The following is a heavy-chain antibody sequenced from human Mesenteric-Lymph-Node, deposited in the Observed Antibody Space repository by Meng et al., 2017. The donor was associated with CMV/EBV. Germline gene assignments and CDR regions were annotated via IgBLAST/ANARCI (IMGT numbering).Heavy chain of an antibody. Sequence: ASVKVSCKASGYTFTSYGISWVRQAPGQGLEWMGWISAYNGNTNYAQKLQGRVTMTRDTSISTAYMELSRLRSDDTAVYYCARAPRGGYNDYWGQGTLVTVSS. CDR1: GYTFTSYG. D-gene: IGHD5-24*01. CDR3: ARAPRGGYNDY. J-gene: IGHJ4*02. CDR2: ISAYNGNT. V-gene: IGHV1-18*01.